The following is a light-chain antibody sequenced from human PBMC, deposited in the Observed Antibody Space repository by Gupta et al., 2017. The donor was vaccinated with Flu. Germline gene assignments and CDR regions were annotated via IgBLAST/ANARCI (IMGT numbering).Light chain of an antibody. CDR2: DAS. Sequence: PGQRATLSCRTSQSVGADLAWYQQKPGQAPRLLIYDASTRASGSPDRFSGSGYGTDFTLTIGSLQSEDSGVYFCQQYSHWPPLTFGGGTKVEI. CDR1: QSVGAD. V-gene: IGKV3-15*01. J-gene: IGKJ4*01. CDR3: QQYSHWPPLT.